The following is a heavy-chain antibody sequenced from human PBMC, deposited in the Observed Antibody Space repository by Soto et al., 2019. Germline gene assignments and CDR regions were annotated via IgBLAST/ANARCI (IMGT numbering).Heavy chain of an antibody. J-gene: IGHJ3*01. CDR1: GFNVGTYG. D-gene: IGHD4-4*01. CDR3: VRVNADAYDV. CDR2: ISGSGGST. Sequence: GGSLRLSCAASGFNVGTYGMSWVRQAPEKGLEWVSGISGSGGSTYYADSVKGRFSISRENAKNSFYLQTSSLRAEDTAMYYCVRVNADAYDVWGQGTMVTVSS. V-gene: IGHV3-23*01.